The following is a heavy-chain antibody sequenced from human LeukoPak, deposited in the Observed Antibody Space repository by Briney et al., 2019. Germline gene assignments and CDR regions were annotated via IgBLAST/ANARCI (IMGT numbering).Heavy chain of an antibody. CDR1: GGTFSSYA. J-gene: IGHJ6*02. CDR3: ARDRTIFGVVIIPYGMDV. V-gene: IGHV1-69*04. CDR2: TIPILGIA. Sequence: ASVKVSCKASGGTFSSYAISWVRQAPGQGLEWMGRTIPILGIANYAQKFQGRVTITADKSTSTAYMELSSLRSEDTAVYYCARDRTIFGVVIIPYGMDVWGQGTLVTVSS. D-gene: IGHD3-3*01.